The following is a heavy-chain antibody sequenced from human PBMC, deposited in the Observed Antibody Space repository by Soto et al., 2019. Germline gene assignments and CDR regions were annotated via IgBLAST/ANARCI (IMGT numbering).Heavy chain of an antibody. J-gene: IGHJ3*02. CDR3: AKDLVEMATWHAFDI. CDR2: ISGSGGST. D-gene: IGHD5-12*01. CDR1: GFTFSSYA. Sequence: GGSLRLAXAASGFTFSSYAMSWVRQAPGKGLEWVSAISGSGGSTYYADSVKGRFTISRDNSKNTLYLQMNSLRAEDTAVYYCAKDLVEMATWHAFDIWGQGTMVTVSS. V-gene: IGHV3-23*01.